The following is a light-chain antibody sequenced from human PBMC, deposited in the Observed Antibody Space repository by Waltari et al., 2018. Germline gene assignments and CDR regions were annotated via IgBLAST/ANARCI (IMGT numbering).Light chain of an antibody. CDR3: QQYYSTPWT. V-gene: IGKV4-1*01. CDR1: QSVLYSSNSQNH. J-gene: IGKJ1*01. Sequence: DIVMTQSPDSLAVSLGERATINCKSSQSVLYSSNSQNHVAWYQQKPGQPPKLLIYWAATRESGVPDRFSGSESGTDFTLTISSLQAEDVAVYYCQQYYSTPWTFGQGTKVEIK. CDR2: WAA.